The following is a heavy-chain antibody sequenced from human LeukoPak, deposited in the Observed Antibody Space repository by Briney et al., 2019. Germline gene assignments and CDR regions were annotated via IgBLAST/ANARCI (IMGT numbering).Heavy chain of an antibody. CDR2: IYYTGNT. CDR1: GDSLTGYY. Sequence: SETLSLTCTVSGDSLTGYYWGWIRQPPGKGLEWIGNIYYTGNTYYNPSLKSRVTISLDTSKNQFSLKVISMTAADTAVYYCARGRNCGGDCYYFAYWGQGTLVTVSS. CDR3: ARGRNCGGDCYYFAY. V-gene: IGHV4-39*07. J-gene: IGHJ4*02. D-gene: IGHD2-21*02.